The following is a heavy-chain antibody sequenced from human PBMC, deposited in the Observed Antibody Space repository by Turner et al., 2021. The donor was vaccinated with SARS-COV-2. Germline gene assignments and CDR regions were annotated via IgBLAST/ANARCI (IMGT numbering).Heavy chain of an antibody. CDR1: GGSISSSSYY. CDR2: IYYSGSA. CDR3: ARLMDTAMDYYGTDV. Sequence: QLQLQESGPGLVKPSETLSLPCPVPGGSISSSSYYWGWIRQPPGKGLEWIGNIYYSGSAYYNPSLKSRVTISVDPSKNQFSLKLTSVTAADTAVYYCARLMDTAMDYYGTDVWGQGTTVTVSS. J-gene: IGHJ6*02. V-gene: IGHV4-39*01. D-gene: IGHD5-18*01.